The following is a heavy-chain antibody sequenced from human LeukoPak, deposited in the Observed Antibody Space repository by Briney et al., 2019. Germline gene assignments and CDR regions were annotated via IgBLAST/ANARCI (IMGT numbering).Heavy chain of an antibody. D-gene: IGHD3-22*01. CDR3: AGGDSSGYYLIY. V-gene: IGHV4-34*01. Sequence: KPSETLSLTCAVYGGSFSGYYWSWIRQPPGKGLEWIGEINHSGSTNYNPSLKSRVTISVDTSKNQFSLKLSSVTAADTAVYYCAGGDSSGYYLIYWGQGTLVTVSS. CDR2: INHSGST. J-gene: IGHJ4*02. CDR1: GGSFSGYY.